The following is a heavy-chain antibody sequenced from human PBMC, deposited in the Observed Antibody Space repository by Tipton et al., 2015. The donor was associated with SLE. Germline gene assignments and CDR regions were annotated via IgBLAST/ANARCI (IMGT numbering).Heavy chain of an antibody. CDR2: INHSGST. Sequence: TLSLTCAVYGGSFSGYYWSWIRQPPGKGLEWIGEINHSGSTNYNPSLKSRVTISVDKSNNLFSLKLSSVTAADTAVYYCARVGGGLVGAIDYWGQGTPVTVSS. D-gene: IGHD1-26*01. CDR1: GGSFSGYY. CDR3: ARVGGGLVGAIDY. J-gene: IGHJ4*02. V-gene: IGHV4-34*01.